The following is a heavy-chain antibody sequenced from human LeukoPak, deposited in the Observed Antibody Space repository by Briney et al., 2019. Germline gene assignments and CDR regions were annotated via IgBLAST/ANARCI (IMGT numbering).Heavy chain of an antibody. J-gene: IGHJ6*03. CDR2: VTDTGNR. Sequence: SETLSLTCTVSGGPISSTTHYCGWIRQPPGKGLEWIGEVTDTGNRNYNPSLRSRVTISVDTAKNQFSLKVSSVTAADTSVFYCARGRGSSSGWGHYYFSLDVWGQGTTVTVSS. CDR3: ARGRGSSSGWGHYYFSLDV. D-gene: IGHD6-19*01. V-gene: IGHV4-39*07. CDR1: GGPISSTTHY.